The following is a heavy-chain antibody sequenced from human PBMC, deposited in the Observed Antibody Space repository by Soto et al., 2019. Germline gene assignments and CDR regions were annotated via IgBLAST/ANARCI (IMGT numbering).Heavy chain of an antibody. Sequence: SETLSLTXTVSGGSISSSSYYWGWIRQPPGKGLEWIGSIYYSGSTYYNPSLKSRVTISVDTSKNQFSLKLSSVTAADTAVYYCVSRYCSSTSCYWEGNWFDPWGQGTLVTVS. V-gene: IGHV4-39*01. CDR2: IYYSGST. J-gene: IGHJ5*02. CDR1: GGSISSSSYY. CDR3: VSRYCSSTSCYWEGNWFDP. D-gene: IGHD2-2*01.